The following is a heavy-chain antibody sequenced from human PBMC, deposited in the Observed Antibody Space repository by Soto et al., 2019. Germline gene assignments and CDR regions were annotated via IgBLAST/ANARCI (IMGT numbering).Heavy chain of an antibody. V-gene: IGHV3-53*01. Sequence: PGGSLRLSCAASGFTVSSTYLTWVRQAPGKGLEWVAILYTGTDTVYADSVKGRFTISRDSSKNTFYLQMNSLRAEDTAMYFCERHSYTATYSGRLLDYWGQGSLVTVSS. CDR2: LYTGTDT. D-gene: IGHD3-22*01. J-gene: IGHJ4*02. CDR1: GFTVSSTY. CDR3: ERHSYTATYSGRLLDY.